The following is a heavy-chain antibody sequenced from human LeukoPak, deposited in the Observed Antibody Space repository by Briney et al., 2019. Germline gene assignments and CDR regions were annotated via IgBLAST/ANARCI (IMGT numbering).Heavy chain of an antibody. CDR1: GFPYSSYA. V-gene: IGHV3-48*02. Sequence: GGSLILSCAASGFPYSSYAVSWVRQAPGKGPEWVSSIINSGRTTYYADSVKGRFTISRDNAKNSLYLQMNSLRDEDTAVYYCASDLLWWTYWGHGTLVTVSS. CDR3: ASDLLWWTY. J-gene: IGHJ4*01. D-gene: IGHD3-10*01. CDR2: IINSGRTT.